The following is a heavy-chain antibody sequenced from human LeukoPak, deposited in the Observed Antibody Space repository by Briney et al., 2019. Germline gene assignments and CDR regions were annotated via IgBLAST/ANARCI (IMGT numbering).Heavy chain of an antibody. CDR3: ARDGDSRYYYGMDV. Sequence: SETLSLTCTASGGSIRSGGYYWGWSRQHPGKGLEWIVYIYYSGSTYYNPSLTRPVTISVHTSKTQFSLKLSSVTAADTAVYYCARDGDSRYYYGMDVWGQGTTVTVSS. D-gene: IGHD5-18*01. V-gene: IGHV4-31*01. CDR2: IYYSGST. J-gene: IGHJ6*02. CDR1: GGSIRSGGYY.